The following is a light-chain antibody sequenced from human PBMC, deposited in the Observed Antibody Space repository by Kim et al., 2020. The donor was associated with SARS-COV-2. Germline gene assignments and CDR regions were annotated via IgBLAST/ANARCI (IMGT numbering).Light chain of an antibody. CDR3: KQYEYGDSKT. J-gene: IGKJ1*01. Sequence: EIVLTQSPGTQSLSPGERAALSCKTSQSLNKNYLAWYQQKPGQAPRLLIFGASNRAAGIPDRFSGSGSGTDFTLTITRLEPEDFAVYYCKQYEYGDSKTCGQGTKVDIK. CDR2: GAS. V-gene: IGKV3-20*01. CDR1: QSLNKNY.